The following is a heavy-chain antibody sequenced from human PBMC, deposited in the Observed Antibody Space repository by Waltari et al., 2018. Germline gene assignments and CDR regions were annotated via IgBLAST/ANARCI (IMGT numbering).Heavy chain of an antibody. CDR1: GFTFSSHG. CDR2: ISSDGSRK. CDR3: ARDKIDTWSFDY. J-gene: IGHJ4*02. V-gene: IGHV3-30*03. Sequence: QVQVVESGGGVVQPGRSLRLSCAASGFTFSSHGIHWVRQAPGKGLQWVALISSDGSRKYYGDSVKGRFFISRDDSENTVYLQMNSLRAEDTALYFCARDKIDTWSFDYWGQGTLVTVSS.